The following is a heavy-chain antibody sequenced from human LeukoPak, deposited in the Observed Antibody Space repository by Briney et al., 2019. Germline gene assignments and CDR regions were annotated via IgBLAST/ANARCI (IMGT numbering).Heavy chain of an antibody. CDR1: GGSFSGYY. CDR3: ARGRYSYGYNWYFDL. V-gene: IGHV4-59*01. D-gene: IGHD5-18*01. Sequence: SETLSLTCAVYGGSFSGYYWSWIRQPPGKGLEWIGYIYYSGSTNYNPSLKSRVTISVDTSKNQFSLKLSSVTAADTAVYYCARGRYSYGYNWYFDLWGRGTLVTVSS. J-gene: IGHJ2*01. CDR2: IYYSGST.